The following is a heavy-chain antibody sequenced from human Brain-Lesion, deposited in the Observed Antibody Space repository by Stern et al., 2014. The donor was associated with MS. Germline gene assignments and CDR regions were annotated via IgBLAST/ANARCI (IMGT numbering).Heavy chain of an antibody. D-gene: IGHD3-3*01. CDR3: ATDRDDFRSGYSAPTKGYGLDV. V-gene: IGHV1-24*01. CDR2: FDTEDGET. J-gene: IGHJ6*02. CDR1: GYTLTELS. Sequence: QVQLVESGAEVKKPGASVKVSCKVSGYTLTELSMHWGRQAPGKGLEWMGGFDTEDGETIYAQKFQGRVTMTEDTSTDTAYMELSSLRSEDTAVYYCATDRDDFRSGYSAPTKGYGLDVWGQGTTGTVTS.